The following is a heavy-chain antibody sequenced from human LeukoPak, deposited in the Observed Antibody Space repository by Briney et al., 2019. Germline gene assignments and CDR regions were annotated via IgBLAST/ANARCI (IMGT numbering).Heavy chain of an antibody. CDR1: GFTFSSYW. Sequence: PGGSLRLSCAASGFTFSSYWMSWVRQAPGKGLDWVANIKQDGSEKYYVDSVKGRFTISRDNAKNSLYLQMNSLRAEDTAVYYCARVYGDYVLGYWGQGTPVTVSS. CDR2: IKQDGSEK. CDR3: ARVYGDYVLGY. V-gene: IGHV3-7*01. D-gene: IGHD4-17*01. J-gene: IGHJ4*02.